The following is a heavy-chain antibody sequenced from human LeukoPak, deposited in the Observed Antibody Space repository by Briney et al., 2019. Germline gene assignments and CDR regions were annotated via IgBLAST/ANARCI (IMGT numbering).Heavy chain of an antibody. D-gene: IGHD2-2*01. CDR2: ISNDGGGT. J-gene: IGHJ5*02. Sequence: GGSLRLSCAASGFIFNNYGLVWVRQAPGKGLEWVSAISNDGGGTTYADFVKGRFSVSRDNSKNTLFLQMNSLRAEDTAVYYCAKGQYCSSTSCYPVWFDPWGQGTLVTVSS. CDR1: GFIFNNYG. CDR3: AKGQYCSSTSCYPVWFDP. V-gene: IGHV3-23*01.